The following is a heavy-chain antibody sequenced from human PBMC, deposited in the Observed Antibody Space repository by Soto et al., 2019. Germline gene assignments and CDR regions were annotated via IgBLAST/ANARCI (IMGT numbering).Heavy chain of an antibody. D-gene: IGHD2-21*01. CDR3: AGVRGPYCGGECYPPTPNWFDP. CDR2: IYHSGST. Sequence: QLQLQESGSGLVKPSQTLSLTCAVSGGSISSGGYSWSCIRQPPGKGLEWIGYIYHSGSTYYNPSLKSRVTISVDRSKNQFSLKLSSVTAADSAVYYCAGVRGPYCGGECYPPTPNWFDPWGQGTLVTVSS. V-gene: IGHV4-30-2*01. CDR1: GGSISSGGYS. J-gene: IGHJ5*02.